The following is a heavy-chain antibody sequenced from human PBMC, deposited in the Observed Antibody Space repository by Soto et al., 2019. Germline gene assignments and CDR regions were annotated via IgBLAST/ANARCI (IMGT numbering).Heavy chain of an antibody. Sequence: EVQLVQSGAAVKKPGESLKISCKGSGYSFTSYWIGWVRQMPGKGREWMGIIYPGDSDTRYSPSFQGQVTISADKSISTAYLQWSSLKASDTAMYYCARHKDDSSSWEGVYYYYGMDVWGQGTTVTVSS. CDR2: IYPGDSDT. CDR1: GYSFTSYW. CDR3: ARHKDDSSSWEGVYYYYGMDV. J-gene: IGHJ6*02. D-gene: IGHD6-13*01. V-gene: IGHV5-51*01.